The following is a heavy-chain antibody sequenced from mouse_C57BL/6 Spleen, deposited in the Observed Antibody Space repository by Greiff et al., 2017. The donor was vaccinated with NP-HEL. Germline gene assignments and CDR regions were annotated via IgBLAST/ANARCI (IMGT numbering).Heavy chain of an antibody. J-gene: IGHJ2*01. V-gene: IGHV1-50*01. CDR1: GYTFTSYW. CDR3: ARANCDY. CDR2: IDPSDSYT. Sequence: QVQLQQPGAELVKPGASVKLSCKASGYTFTSYWMQWVKQRPGQGLEWIGEIDPSDSYTNYNQKFKGKATLTVDTSSSTAYMQLSSLTSEDSAVYYCARANCDYWGQGTTLTVSS.